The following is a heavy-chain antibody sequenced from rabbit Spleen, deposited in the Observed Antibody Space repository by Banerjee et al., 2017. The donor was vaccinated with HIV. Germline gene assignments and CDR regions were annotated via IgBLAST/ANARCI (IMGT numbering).Heavy chain of an antibody. CDR2: IYGGSIDDT. D-gene: IGHD4-2*01. Sequence: QSLEESGGALVKPGGTLTVTCKASGFSFSSTYYMCWVRQARGKGLAWIACIYGGSIDDTYYSSGAKGRFTISKTSATTVTLQMTSLTAADTATYFCARSDAGKAITSLNLWGQGTLVTVS. CDR3: ARSDAGKAITSLNL. V-gene: IGHV1S40*01. CDR1: GFSFSSTYY. J-gene: IGHJ4*01.